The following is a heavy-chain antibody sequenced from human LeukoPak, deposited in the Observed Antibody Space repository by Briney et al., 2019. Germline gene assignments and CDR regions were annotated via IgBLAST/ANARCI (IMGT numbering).Heavy chain of an antibody. J-gene: IGHJ4*02. CDR3: ARGGYSINSLDY. CDR2: INTDETTT. CDR1: GFTFSSYW. D-gene: IGHD4-11*01. Sequence: GGSLRLSCAASGFTFSSYWMHWVRQAPGKGLVWVSRINTDETTTNSADSVEGRFTISRDNAKNTLYLQMNSLRAEDTAVYYCARGGYSINSLDYWGQGTLVTVSS. V-gene: IGHV3-74*01.